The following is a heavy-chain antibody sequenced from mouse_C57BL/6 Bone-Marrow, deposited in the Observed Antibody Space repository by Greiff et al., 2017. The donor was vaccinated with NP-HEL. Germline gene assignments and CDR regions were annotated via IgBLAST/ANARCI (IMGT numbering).Heavy chain of an antibody. CDR3: ARQGVYYGKGFAY. Sequence: EVQRVESGGGLVKPGGSLKLSCAASGFTFSSYTMSWVRQTPEKRLEWVATISGGGGNTYYPDSVKGRFTISRDNAKNTLYLQMSSLRSEDTALYYCARQGVYYGKGFAYWGQGTLVTVSA. CDR1: GFTFSSYT. D-gene: IGHD2-1*01. V-gene: IGHV5-9*01. J-gene: IGHJ3*01. CDR2: ISGGGGNT.